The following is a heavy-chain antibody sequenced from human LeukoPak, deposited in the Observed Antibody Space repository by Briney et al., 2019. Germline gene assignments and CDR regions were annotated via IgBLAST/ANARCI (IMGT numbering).Heavy chain of an antibody. CDR3: VKDPHSSGRYYFDY. CDR1: GFTFSNYA. J-gene: IGHJ4*02. D-gene: IGHD6-19*01. V-gene: IGHV3-64*05. CDR2: ISSNGGRT. Sequence: PGGSLRLSCSVSGFTFSNYAMHWVRQAPGKGLEYVSGISSNGGRTYYADSVKGRFTISRDNSKNTMYVQMSTLRVGDTAVYYCVKDPHSSGRYYFDYWGQGTLVTVSS.